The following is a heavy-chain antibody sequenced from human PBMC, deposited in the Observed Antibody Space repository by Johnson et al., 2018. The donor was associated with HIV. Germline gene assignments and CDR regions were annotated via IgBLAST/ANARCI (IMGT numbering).Heavy chain of an antibody. CDR1: GFTFSNYW. V-gene: IGHV3-7*05. CDR2: IQQDGSEK. D-gene: IGHD3-22*01. J-gene: IGHJ3*02. CDR3: ARDLPYYYDSSGYYKGVGAFEI. Sequence: EMQLVDSGGGLVQPGGSLRLSCAASGFTFSNYWMTWVRQAPGKGLEWVANIQQDGSEKYYVDSVKGRFTISRDNAKNSLYLQMNSLRAEDTAVYYCARDLPYYYDSSGYYKGVGAFEIWGQWTMVTVSS.